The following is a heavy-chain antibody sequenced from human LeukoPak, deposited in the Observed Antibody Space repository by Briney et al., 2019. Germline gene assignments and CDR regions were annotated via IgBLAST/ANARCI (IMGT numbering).Heavy chain of an antibody. CDR3: ARDHPSGYAFDI. CDR2: ISLSGLT. V-gene: IGHV4-4*02. Sequence: PSQTLSLTCTVSGGSISNTNWWSWVRQPPGQGLEWIGEISLSGLTNYNPSLKSRVTVSLDKSKNHLSLNLSSVTAADTAVYYCARDHPSGYAFDIWGQGTMVTVSS. D-gene: IGHD3-10*01. J-gene: IGHJ3*02. CDR1: GGSISNTNW.